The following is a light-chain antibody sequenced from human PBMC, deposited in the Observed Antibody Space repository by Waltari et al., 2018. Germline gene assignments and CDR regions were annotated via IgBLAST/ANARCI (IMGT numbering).Light chain of an antibody. J-gene: IGLJ2*01. CDR2: GVS. CDR1: STDVGVYNY. V-gene: IGLV2-8*01. CDR3: SSYAGSDNLI. Sequence: QSALTQPPSASGSPGQSVTISCTGTSTDVGVYNYVSWYQQHPGKAPKPMFYGVSKRPSGCPDGFSGSKSGNTASLTVSGLQAEEEADYYCSSYAGSDNLIFGGGTKLTVL.